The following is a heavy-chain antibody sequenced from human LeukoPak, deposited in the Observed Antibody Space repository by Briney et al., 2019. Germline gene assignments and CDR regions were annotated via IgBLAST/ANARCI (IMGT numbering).Heavy chain of an antibody. V-gene: IGHV1-2*02. J-gene: IGHJ5*02. Sequence: ASVKVSCKASGYTFTDYYMDWVRQAPGQGLEWMGWINPNSGGTNYAQKFQGRVTMTRDTSINSAYMELNRLKSDDTAVYYCAREETPIVVVAATGWFDPWGQGTLVTVSS. D-gene: IGHD2-15*01. CDR3: AREETPIVVVAATGWFDP. CDR2: INPNSGGT. CDR1: GYTFTDYY.